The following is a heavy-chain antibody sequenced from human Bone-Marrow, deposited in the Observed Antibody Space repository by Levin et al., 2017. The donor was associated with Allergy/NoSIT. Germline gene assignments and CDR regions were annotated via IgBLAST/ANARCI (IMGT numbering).Heavy chain of an antibody. J-gene: IGHJ6*02. CDR1: GYIFTDYD. CDR2: MSPRTGNR. Sequence: VASVKVSCKTSGYIFTDYDIHWVRQAAGQGLEWMGWMSPRTGNRGYAQRFQGRIGMTSDTSTKTFYMDLSSLTSDDTAVYYCAGAMYSSGYVGFYDGLDIWGQGTAVIVSS. CDR3: AGAMYSSGYVGFYDGLDI. D-gene: IGHD6-13*01. V-gene: IGHV1-8*01.